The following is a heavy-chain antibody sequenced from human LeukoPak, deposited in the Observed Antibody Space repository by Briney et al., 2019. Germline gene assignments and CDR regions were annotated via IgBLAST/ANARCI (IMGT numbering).Heavy chain of an antibody. CDR2: IYYSGST. D-gene: IGHD6-19*01. CDR1: GGSISNYY. Sequence: SETLPLTCTVSGGSISNYYWNWIRQPPGKGLEWIGYIYYSGSTNYNPSLKSRVTISVDTSKNQFSLKLSSVTAADTAVYYCARAGARYSSGWYWFDPWGQGTLVTVSS. J-gene: IGHJ5*02. CDR3: ARAGARYSSGWYWFDP. V-gene: IGHV4-59*01.